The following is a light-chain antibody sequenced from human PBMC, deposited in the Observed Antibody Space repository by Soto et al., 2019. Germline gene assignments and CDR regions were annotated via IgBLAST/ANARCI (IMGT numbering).Light chain of an antibody. CDR3: MQSTQLPPT. CDR2: EVS. V-gene: IGKV2D-29*02. J-gene: IGKJ5*01. CDR1: QSLLHITGETF. Sequence: DVVMTQRPLSLSVTPGQPASISCKSSQSLLHITGETFLFWYLQKPGQSPQLLIYEVSTRVSGVPDRFSGSGSGTDFTLEISRVETDDVGIYYCMQSTQLPPTFAQGTRLEI.